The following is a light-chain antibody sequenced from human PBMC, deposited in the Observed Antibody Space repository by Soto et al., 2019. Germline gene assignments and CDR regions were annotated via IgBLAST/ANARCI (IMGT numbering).Light chain of an antibody. J-gene: IGLJ1*01. V-gene: IGLV2-11*01. CDR2: DVS. CDR3: CSFAGSYTRYV. CDR1: SSVVGGYNY. Sequence: QSLLTQPRSVSGSPGQSVTISCTGTSSVVGGYNYVSWYQQHPGKAPKLMIYDVSKRPSGVPDRFSGSKSGNAASLTISGLQAEDEGDNYCCSFAGSYTRYVFGTGTKVTV.